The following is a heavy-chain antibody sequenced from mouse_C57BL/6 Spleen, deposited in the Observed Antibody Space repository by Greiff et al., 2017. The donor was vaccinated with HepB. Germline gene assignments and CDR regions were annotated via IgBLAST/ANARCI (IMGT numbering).Heavy chain of an antibody. Sequence: VQRVESGPGLVAPSQSLSITCTVSGFSLTSYAISWVRQPPGKGLEWLGVIWTGGGTNYNSALKSRLSISKDNSKSQVFLKMNSLQTDDTARYYCATYYGSGPYWYFDVWGTGTTVTVSS. V-gene: IGHV2-9-1*01. CDR3: ATYYGSGPYWYFDV. CDR2: IWTGGGT. J-gene: IGHJ1*03. CDR1: GFSLTSYA. D-gene: IGHD1-1*01.